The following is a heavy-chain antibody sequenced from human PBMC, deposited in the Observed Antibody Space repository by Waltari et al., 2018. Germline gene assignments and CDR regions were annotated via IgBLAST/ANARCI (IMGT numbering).Heavy chain of an antibody. Sequence: QVQLVQSGAEVKKPGSSVKVSCKASGGTFSRYAISWVRQAPGQGLEWMGGSIPICGTADEAQKCQGRVTITADESTGTAYMELSSLGSEDTAVYYCAREYSGGRKVDAFDIWGQGTMVTVSS. D-gene: IGHD1-26*01. CDR1: GGTFSRYA. V-gene: IGHV1-69*12. CDR3: AREYSGGRKVDAFDI. CDR2: SIPICGTA. J-gene: IGHJ3*02.